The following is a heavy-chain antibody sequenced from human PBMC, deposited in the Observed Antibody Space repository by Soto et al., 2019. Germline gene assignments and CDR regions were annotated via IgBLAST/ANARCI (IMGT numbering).Heavy chain of an antibody. V-gene: IGHV3-48*03. D-gene: IGHD1-26*01. CDR2: ISSSGSTI. CDR1: GFTFSSYE. CDR3: ARGDSRMDAFDI. J-gene: IGHJ3*02. Sequence: EVQLVESGGGLVQPGGSLRLSCAASGFTFSSYEMNWVRQAPGKGLEWVSYISSSGSTIYYADSVKGRFTISRDNAKNSLYLQMNSLRAGDTAVYYCARGDSRMDAFDIWGQGTMVTVSS.